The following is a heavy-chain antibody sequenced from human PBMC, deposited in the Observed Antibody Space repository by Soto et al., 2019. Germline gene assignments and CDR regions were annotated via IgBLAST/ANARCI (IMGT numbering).Heavy chain of an antibody. CDR2: ISAHNGNT. CDR3: ARGRYGDY. CDR1: GYAFTTYG. J-gene: IGHJ4*02. D-gene: IGHD1-1*01. Sequence: QVHLVQSGAEVKKPGASVKVSCKGSGYAFTTYGITWVRQAPGQGLEWMGWISAHNGNTNYAQKLQGRVTVTRDTSTSTAYMELRRLGSYDTAVYYCARGRYGDYWGQGALVTVSS. V-gene: IGHV1-18*01.